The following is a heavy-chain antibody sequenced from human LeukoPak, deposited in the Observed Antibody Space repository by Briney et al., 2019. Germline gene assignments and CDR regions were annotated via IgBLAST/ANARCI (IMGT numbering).Heavy chain of an antibody. Sequence: GGSLRLSCAASGFTFSNAWMSWVRQAPGKGLEWVGRIKSKTDGGTTDYAAPVKGRFTISRDDSKNTLYLQMNSLKTEDTAVYYCTTEDTAMGRLFDYWGQGTLVTVSS. J-gene: IGHJ4*02. D-gene: IGHD5-18*01. CDR1: GFTFSNAW. CDR2: IKSKTDGGTT. V-gene: IGHV3-15*01. CDR3: TTEDTAMGRLFDY.